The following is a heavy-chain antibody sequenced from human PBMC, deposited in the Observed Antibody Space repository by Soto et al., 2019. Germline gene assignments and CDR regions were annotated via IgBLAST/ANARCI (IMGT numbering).Heavy chain of an antibody. V-gene: IGHV3-21*01. Sequence: GGSLRLSCEASGFTFRSYSMNWVRQAPGKGLEWVSSISFSSTYIYYAGSVKGRFTISRDNAKNSLFLQMNSLRTEDTAVYYCARDHNWEMASYAFHMWGQGTMVTVSS. J-gene: IGHJ3*02. CDR1: GFTFRSYS. D-gene: IGHD1-26*01. CDR2: ISFSSTYI. CDR3: ARDHNWEMASYAFHM.